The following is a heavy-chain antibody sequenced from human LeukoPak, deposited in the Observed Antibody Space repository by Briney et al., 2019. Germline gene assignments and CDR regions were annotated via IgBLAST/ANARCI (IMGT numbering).Heavy chain of an antibody. J-gene: IGHJ4*02. V-gene: IGHV1-2*02. CDR1: GYTFTGYY. Sequence: ASVKVSCKASGYTFTGYYMHWVRQAPGQGLEWMGWINPNSGGTNYAQKFQGRVTMTRDTSISTAYMELSRLTPDDTAVYYCARLSVRNSSGYYSDYWGQGTLVTVSS. CDR3: ARLSVRNSSGYYSDY. CDR2: INPNSGGT. D-gene: IGHD3-22*01.